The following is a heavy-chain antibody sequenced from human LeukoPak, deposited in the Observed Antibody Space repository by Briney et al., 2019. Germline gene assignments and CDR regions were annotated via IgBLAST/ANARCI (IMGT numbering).Heavy chain of an antibody. CDR3: ARQGRGYDGSGHRAFDI. V-gene: IGHV4-39*01. D-gene: IGHD3-22*01. CDR2: IYYSGST. CDR1: SGSISSSSYY. Sequence: PSETLSLTCAVSSGSISSSSYYWGWIRQPPGKGLEWIGSIYYSGSTYYNPSLKSRVTLSVDTSKNQFSLKLRSVTAADTAVYYCARQGRGYDGSGHRAFDIWGQGTMVTIAS. J-gene: IGHJ3*02.